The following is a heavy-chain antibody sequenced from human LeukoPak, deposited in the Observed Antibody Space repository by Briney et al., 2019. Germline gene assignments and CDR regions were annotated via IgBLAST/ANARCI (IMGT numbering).Heavy chain of an antibody. CDR1: GGSISSSNW. CDR2: IYHSGST. V-gene: IGHV4-4*02. CDR3: ARDQYDFWSGYVN. D-gene: IGHD3-3*01. J-gene: IGHJ4*02. Sequence: SETLSLTCAVSGGSISSSNWWSWVRQPPGKGLEWIGEIYHSGSTNYNPSLKSRVTISVDKSKNQFSLKLSSVTAADTAVYYCARDQYDFWSGYVNWGQGTLVTVSS.